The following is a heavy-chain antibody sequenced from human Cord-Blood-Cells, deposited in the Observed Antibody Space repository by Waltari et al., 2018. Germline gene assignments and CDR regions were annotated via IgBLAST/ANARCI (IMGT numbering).Heavy chain of an antibody. D-gene: IGHD4-17*01. CDR2: FDPEDGET. CDR1: GYTLTELY. CDR3: ATDPPQHPEVYGDYAFDI. J-gene: IGHJ3*02. Sequence: QVQLVQSGAEVKKPGASVKVSCKVSGYTLTELYMHWVRQAPGQGLEWMGGFDPEDGETIYAQKFQGRVTMTEDTSTDTAYMELSSLRSEDTAVYYCATDPPQHPEVYGDYAFDIWGQGTMVTVSS. V-gene: IGHV1-24*01.